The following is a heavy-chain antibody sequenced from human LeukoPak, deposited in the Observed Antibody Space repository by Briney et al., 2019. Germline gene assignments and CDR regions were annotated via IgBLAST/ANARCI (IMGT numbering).Heavy chain of an antibody. J-gene: IGHJ5*02. CDR2: IYYTGST. CDR1: GGSISYYY. V-gene: IGHV4-59*01. D-gene: IGHD3-9*01. CDR3: ARGGTYNDILSFDP. Sequence: SETLSLTCTVSGGSISYYYWTWIRQSPGKGLEWIGQIYYTGSTYYNPSLERRVTISLDTSRIQFSLIMTSVTAADTAVYYCARGGTYNDILSFDPWGQGTLVTASS.